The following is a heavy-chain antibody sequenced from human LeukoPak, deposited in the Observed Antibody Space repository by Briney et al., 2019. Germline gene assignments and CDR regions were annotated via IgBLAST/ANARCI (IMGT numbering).Heavy chain of an antibody. CDR3: ATGGGVAAAVHSPYYFDY. J-gene: IGHJ4*02. CDR1: GYTLTELS. D-gene: IGHD6-13*01. V-gene: IGHV1-24*01. Sequence: GASVTVSCKVSGYTLTELSMHWVRQAPGKGLEWMGGFDPEDGETIYAQKFQGRVTMTEDTSTDTAYMELSSLRSEDTAVYYCATGGGVAAAVHSPYYFDYWGQGTLVTVSS. CDR2: FDPEDGET.